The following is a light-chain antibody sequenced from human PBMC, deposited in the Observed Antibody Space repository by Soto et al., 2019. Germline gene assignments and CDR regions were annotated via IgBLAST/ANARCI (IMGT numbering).Light chain of an antibody. CDR2: TAS. CDR3: QLYGSSPPYI. CDR1: QSVSSSS. Sequence: EIVFTQSPGTVSLSPGERATLSCRASQSVSSSSLAWYQQRPGQAPRLLIFTASSRATGTPDRFSGSGSGTDFTLTISRLEPEDFAVYYCQLYGSSPPYIFGPGTKVDIK. J-gene: IGKJ2*01. V-gene: IGKV3-20*01.